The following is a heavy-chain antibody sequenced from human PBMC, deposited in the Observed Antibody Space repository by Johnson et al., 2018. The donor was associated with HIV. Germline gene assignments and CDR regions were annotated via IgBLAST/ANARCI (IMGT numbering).Heavy chain of an antibody. CDR2: INGDGSST. J-gene: IGHJ3*02. V-gene: IGHV3-74*03. CDR1: GFTFSSYG. Sequence: VQLVESGGGVVQPGRSLRLSCAASGFTFSSYGMHWVRQAPGKGLVWVSRINGDGSSTKYANSVRGRSTISRDNAKNTLYLEMNSRRDEDTAVYYCARGGGYDYRDAFDIWGQGTMVTVSS. D-gene: IGHD5-12*01. CDR3: ARGGGYDYRDAFDI.